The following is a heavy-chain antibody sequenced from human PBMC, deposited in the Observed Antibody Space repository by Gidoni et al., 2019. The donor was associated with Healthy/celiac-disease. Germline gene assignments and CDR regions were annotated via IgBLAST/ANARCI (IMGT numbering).Heavy chain of an antibody. Sequence: QVQLQQWGAGLLKPSETLSLTCAVYGGSFSGYYWSWLRQPPGKGLGWSGEINHSGRTKYNPSLKSRVTISVYTSKNQFSLKLGSVTAADTAVYYCARGLAVGAAAGRSLNFDLWGRGTLVTVSS. D-gene: IGHD6-13*01. CDR3: ARGLAVGAAAGRSLNFDL. CDR1: GGSFSGYY. CDR2: INHSGRT. J-gene: IGHJ2*01. V-gene: IGHV4-34*01.